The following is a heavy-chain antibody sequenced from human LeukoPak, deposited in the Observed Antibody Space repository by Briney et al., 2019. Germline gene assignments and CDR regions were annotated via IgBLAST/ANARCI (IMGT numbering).Heavy chain of an antibody. D-gene: IGHD1-26*01. J-gene: IGHJ6*03. Sequence: GASVKVSCKASGYTFTNYYIHWVRQAPGQGLEWMGIINPSGGTTTYAQKFQGRVTVTRDTSTGTVYMELSSPRSEDTAVYFCGRAETYSSHYMDVWGKGTMVTVSS. CDR3: GRAETYSSHYMDV. CDR1: GYTFTNYY. V-gene: IGHV1-46*03. CDR2: INPSGGTT.